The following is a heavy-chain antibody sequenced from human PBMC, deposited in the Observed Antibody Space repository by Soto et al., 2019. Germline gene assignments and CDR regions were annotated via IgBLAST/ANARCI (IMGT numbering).Heavy chain of an antibody. CDR3: ARVCGGDCHNAFDI. CDR2: IYYSGST. J-gene: IGHJ3*02. Sequence: SETLSRTGTFSGGSISRVGYYWICIRQHPGKGLEWIGYIYYSGSTYYNPSLKSRVNISVDTSKNQFSLKLSSVTAADTAVYYCARVCGGDCHNAFDIWGQGTMVTVSS. CDR1: GGSISRVGYY. D-gene: IGHD2-21*02. V-gene: IGHV4-31*02.